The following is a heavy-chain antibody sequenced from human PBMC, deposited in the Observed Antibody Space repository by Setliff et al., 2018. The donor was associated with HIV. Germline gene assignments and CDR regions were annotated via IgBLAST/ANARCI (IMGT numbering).Heavy chain of an antibody. V-gene: IGHV1-69*13. D-gene: IGHD3-16*01. J-gene: IGHJ4*02. CDR2: IITLFGEA. CDR3: ARQPYYDDDGTNLPSEWRVLG. CDR1: GYSFTDYY. Sequence: GASVKVSCKASGYSFTDYYMHWVRQAPGQGLVWMGGIITLFGEANYAQKFQGGVTITADESTSTAYMELNSLRSDDAAVYYCARQPYYDDDGTNLPSEWRVLGWGQGTLVTVSS.